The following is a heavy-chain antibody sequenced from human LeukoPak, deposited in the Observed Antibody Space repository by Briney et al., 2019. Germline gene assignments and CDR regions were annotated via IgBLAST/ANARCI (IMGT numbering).Heavy chain of an antibody. CDR2: IKYDGSEK. D-gene: IGHD5-12*01. CDR1: GFTFGTYW. CDR3: ARDAGLSGYDLNDY. V-gene: IGHV3-7*01. Sequence: GGSLRLSCVDSGFTFGTYWMTWVRQAPGKGLEWVANIKYDGSEKYYVDSVKGRFTISRDNAKNSLYLQMYSLRVEDTAVYYCARDAGLSGYDLNDYWGQGTLVTVSS. J-gene: IGHJ4*02.